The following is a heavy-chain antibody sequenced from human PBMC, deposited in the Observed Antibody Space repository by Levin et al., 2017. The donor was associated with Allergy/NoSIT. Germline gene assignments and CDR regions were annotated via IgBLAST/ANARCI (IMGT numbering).Heavy chain of an antibody. CDR3: TSNRGSGWPEDY. CDR2: IRNKAYGGTT. CDR1: GFTFGDYA. V-gene: IGHV3-49*03. J-gene: IGHJ4*02. Sequence: GGSLRLSCTASGFTFGDYAMSWFRQAPGKGLEWVGFIRNKAYGGTTEYAASVKGRFTISRDDSKSIAYLHMNSLKTEDTAVYYCTSNRGSGWPEDYWGQGTLVTVSS. D-gene: IGHD6-19*01.